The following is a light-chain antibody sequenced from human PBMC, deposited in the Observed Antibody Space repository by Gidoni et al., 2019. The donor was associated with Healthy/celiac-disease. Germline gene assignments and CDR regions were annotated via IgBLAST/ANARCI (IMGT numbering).Light chain of an antibody. CDR1: SSEVGSYNL. CDR2: EVS. J-gene: IGLJ3*02. Sequence: QSALTQPASVSGSPGQSITISCTGTSSEVGSYNLVSWYQQHPGKAPKLLIYEVSKRPSGVSNRFSGSKSGNTASLTISGLQAEDEADYYCCSYAGSSTFRVFGGGTKLTVL. V-gene: IGLV2-23*02. CDR3: CSYAGSSTFRV.